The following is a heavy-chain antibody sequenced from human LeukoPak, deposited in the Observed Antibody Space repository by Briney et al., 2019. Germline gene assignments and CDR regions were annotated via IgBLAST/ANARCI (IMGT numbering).Heavy chain of an antibody. J-gene: IGHJ4*02. CDR3: ALSGYGERDH. Sequence: GGSLRLSCAASGLTFSSHAMSWVRQAPGKGLEWVSTISGSGGSSYYADSVKGRFTISRDNSKNTQYLQMNSLRAEDTAVYYCALSGYGERDHWGQGSLVIVSS. V-gene: IGHV3-23*01. CDR1: GLTFSSHA. CDR2: ISGSGGSS. D-gene: IGHD5-12*01.